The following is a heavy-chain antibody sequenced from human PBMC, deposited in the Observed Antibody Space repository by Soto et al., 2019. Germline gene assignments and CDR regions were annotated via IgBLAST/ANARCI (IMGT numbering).Heavy chain of an antibody. D-gene: IGHD3-9*01. CDR1: GFTFSNYA. V-gene: IGHV3-15*07. CDR2: IKSKTDGGTT. J-gene: IGHJ4*02. CDR3: TTTVGNYDILTGHGPDY. Sequence: PGGSLRLSCAASGFTFSNYAMNWVRQAPGKGLEWVGRIKSKTDGGTTDYAAPVKGRFTISRDDSKNTLYLQMNSLKTEDTAVYYCTTTVGNYDILTGHGPDYWGQGTLVTVSS.